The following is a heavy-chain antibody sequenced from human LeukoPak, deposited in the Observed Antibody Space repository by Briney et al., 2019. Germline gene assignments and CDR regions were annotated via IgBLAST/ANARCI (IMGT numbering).Heavy chain of an antibody. CDR3: ARDSDSDY. Sequence: SGGSLRLSCAASGFTFSSYEMNWVRQAPGKGLEWVSHVSSSGSTTYYADSVKGRFTISRDNAKNSPYLQMNSLRAEDTAVYYCARDSDSDYWGQGTLVTVSS. CDR1: GFTFSSYE. J-gene: IGHJ4*02. V-gene: IGHV3-48*03. D-gene: IGHD3-10*01. CDR2: VSSSGSTT.